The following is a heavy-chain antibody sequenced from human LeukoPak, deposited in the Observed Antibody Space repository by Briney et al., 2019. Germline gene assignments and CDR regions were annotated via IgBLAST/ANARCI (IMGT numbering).Heavy chain of an antibody. Sequence: SQTLSLTCTVSGGSISSGSYYWSWIRQPAGKGLEWIGRIYTSGSTNYNPSLKSRVTISVDTSKNQFSLKLSSVTAADTAVYYCASVYSLYDNWGQGILVIVSS. CDR3: ASVYSLYDN. V-gene: IGHV4-61*02. D-gene: IGHD6-13*01. CDR2: IYTSGST. J-gene: IGHJ4*02. CDR1: GGSISSGSYY.